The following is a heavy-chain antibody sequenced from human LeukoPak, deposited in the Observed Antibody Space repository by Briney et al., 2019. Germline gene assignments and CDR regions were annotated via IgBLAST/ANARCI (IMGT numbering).Heavy chain of an antibody. V-gene: IGHV1-18*01. CDR1: GYTFTSYG. CDR2: ISAYNGNT. CDR3: ARDLRGYCSGGSCYYYYYMDV. Sequence: ASVKVSCKASGYTFTSYGISWVRQAPGQGLEWMGWISAYNGNTNYAQKLQGRVTMTTDTSTSTAYMELRSLRSDDTAVYYCARDLRGYCSGGSCYYYYYMDVWGKGTTVTISS. D-gene: IGHD2-15*01. J-gene: IGHJ6*03.